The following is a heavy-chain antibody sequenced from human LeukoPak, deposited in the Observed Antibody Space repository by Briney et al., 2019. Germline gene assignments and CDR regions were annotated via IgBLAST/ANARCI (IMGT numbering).Heavy chain of an antibody. D-gene: IGHD1-14*01. CDR3: ARGAPVDY. CDR2: ISYDGSNE. CDR1: GFTFSTYA. V-gene: IGHV3-30-3*01. Sequence: GGSLRLSCAASGFTFSTYAMHWVRQAPGKGLELVAVISYDGSNEYYVDSVKGRFTISRDNSKNTLYLQMNSLRAGDTAVYYCARGAPVDYWGQGTLVTVSS. J-gene: IGHJ4*02.